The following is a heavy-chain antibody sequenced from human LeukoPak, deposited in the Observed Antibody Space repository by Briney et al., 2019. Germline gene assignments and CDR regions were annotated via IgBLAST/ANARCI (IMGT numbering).Heavy chain of an antibody. Sequence: GASVKVSCKASGYTFTGYYMHWVRQAPGQGLEWMGWINPNSGDTKYAQKFQGGVTMTRDTSISTAYMELSRLRSDDTALYYCATQRGSYLWGTDFDYWGQGTLVTVSS. CDR3: ATQRGSYLWGTDFDY. J-gene: IGHJ4*02. D-gene: IGHD3-16*01. V-gene: IGHV1-2*02. CDR1: GYTFTGYY. CDR2: INPNSGDT.